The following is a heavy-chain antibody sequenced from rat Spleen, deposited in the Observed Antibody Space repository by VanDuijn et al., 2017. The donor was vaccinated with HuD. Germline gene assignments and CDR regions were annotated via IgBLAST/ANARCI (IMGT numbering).Heavy chain of an antibody. V-gene: IGHV5S23*01. J-gene: IGHJ3*01. CDR3: ARLGGLRNWFAY. CDR2: ITTGGDDT. D-gene: IGHD4-3*01. CDR1: GFTFSDFD. Sequence: EVQLVESGGGLVQPGRSLKLSCAASGFTFSDFDMAWVRQAPTKGVEWVASITTGGDDTYYRASVKGRFTISRDDEESTLYRQMDSLRSEDTATYFCARLGGLRNWFAYWGQGTLVTVSS.